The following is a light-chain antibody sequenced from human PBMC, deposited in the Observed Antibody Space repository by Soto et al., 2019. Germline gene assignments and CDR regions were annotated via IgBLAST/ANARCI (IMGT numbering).Light chain of an antibody. Sequence: QSVLTQPASVSGSPGQSITISCTGTSGDIGSYNRVSWYQQHPGKAPKLIIYEVTDRPSGVSNRFSGSKSGNTASLTISGLQADDEAESFCISYKTHAPVVFGKRTKVTVL. CDR2: EVT. CDR1: SGDIGSYNR. J-gene: IGLJ1*01. CDR3: ISYKTHAPVV. V-gene: IGLV2-14*01.